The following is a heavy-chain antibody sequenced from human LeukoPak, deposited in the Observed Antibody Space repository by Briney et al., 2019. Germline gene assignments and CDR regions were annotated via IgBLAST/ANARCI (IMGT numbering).Heavy chain of an antibody. CDR1: GGSISSSSYY. Sequence: PSETLSLTCTVSGGSISSSSYYWGWIRQPPGKGLEWIGSIYYSGSTYYNPSLKSRVTISVDTSKNQFSLKLSSVTAADTAVYYCARESGYDGGNWFDPWGQGTLVTVSS. CDR2: IYYSGST. D-gene: IGHD5-12*01. V-gene: IGHV4-39*07. CDR3: ARESGYDGGNWFDP. J-gene: IGHJ5*02.